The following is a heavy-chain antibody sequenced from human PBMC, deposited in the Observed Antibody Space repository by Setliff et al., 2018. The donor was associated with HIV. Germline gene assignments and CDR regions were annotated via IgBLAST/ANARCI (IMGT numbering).Heavy chain of an antibody. V-gene: IGHV4-39*01. Sequence: PSETLSLTCSVSGGSISNNDYYWGWIRQSPGKGLEWIGTIFNSGSSYYNPSLESRVTISVDTSQNQFSLRLRSVTAADTAVYYCASHPLTDWYFDLWGRGTRGTVS. CDR1: GGSISNNDYY. D-gene: IGHD7-27*01. CDR3: ASHPLTDWYFDL. CDR2: IFNSGSS. J-gene: IGHJ2*01.